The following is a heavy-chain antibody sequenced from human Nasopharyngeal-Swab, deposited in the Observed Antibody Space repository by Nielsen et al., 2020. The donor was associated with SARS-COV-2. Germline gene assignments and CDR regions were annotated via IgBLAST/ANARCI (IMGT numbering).Heavy chain of an antibody. CDR3: ARDKAIFGVDLYYYYMDV. J-gene: IGHJ6*03. Sequence: GESLKISCAASGFTFSSYAMHWVRQAPGKGLEYVSAISSNGGSTYYANSVKGRFTISRDNSKNTLYLQMGSLRAEDMAVHYCARDKAIFGVDLYYYYMDVWGKGTTVTVSS. CDR2: ISSNGGST. D-gene: IGHD3-3*01. CDR1: GFTFSSYA. V-gene: IGHV3-64*01.